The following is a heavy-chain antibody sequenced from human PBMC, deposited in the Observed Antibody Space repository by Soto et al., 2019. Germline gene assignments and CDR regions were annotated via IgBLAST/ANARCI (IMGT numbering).Heavy chain of an antibody. CDR3: ARSIVVVTALDY. Sequence: QVQLVQSGAEEKKPGASVQVSCKASGYTFTSYAMHWVRQAPGQRLEWMGWINAGNGNTKYSQKFQGRVTITRDTSAITAYMELSSLRSEDTAVYYCARSIVVVTALDYWGQGTLVTVSS. J-gene: IGHJ4*02. CDR1: GYTFTSYA. CDR2: INAGNGNT. V-gene: IGHV1-3*05. D-gene: IGHD2-21*02.